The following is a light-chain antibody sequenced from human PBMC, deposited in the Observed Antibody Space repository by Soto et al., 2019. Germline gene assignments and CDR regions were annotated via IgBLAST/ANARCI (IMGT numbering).Light chain of an antibody. Sequence: QSVLPQPPSASGTPGQRVTISCSGSSSNIGSKTVNWYQQLPGTAHKLLIYSNYQRPSGVPDRFSGSKSGTSASLAISGLQSEDEADYYCSAWDASLNGYVLGTGTKLTVL. J-gene: IGLJ1*01. CDR2: SNY. V-gene: IGLV1-44*01. CDR3: SAWDASLNGYV. CDR1: SSNIGSKT.